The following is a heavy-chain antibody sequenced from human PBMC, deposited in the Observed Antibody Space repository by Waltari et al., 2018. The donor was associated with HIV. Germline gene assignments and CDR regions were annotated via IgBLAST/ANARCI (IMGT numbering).Heavy chain of an antibody. V-gene: IGHV1-24*01. CDR2: FDPEDAET. CDR3: ATAQICSTSSCYDY. CDR1: RYNLTALS. D-gene: IGHD2-2*01. Sequence: QVQLVPSAAEVKKPGAAVTNSCKVSRYNLTALSMHWVRQAPGKGLEWMGGFDPEDAETIYAQKFQGRVTMTEDTSTDTAYMELSSLRSEDTALYYCATAQICSTSSCYDYWGQGTLVTVSS. J-gene: IGHJ4*02.